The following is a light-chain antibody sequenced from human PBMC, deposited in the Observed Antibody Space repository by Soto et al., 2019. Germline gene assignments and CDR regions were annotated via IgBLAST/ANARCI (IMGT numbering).Light chain of an antibody. V-gene: IGKV3-11*01. CDR3: QQRSDWPWT. Sequence: EIVLTQSPATMCLSPGERATLSCRASQSVSSYLAWYQQKPGQAPRLLIYDASNRATGIPARFSGSGSGTDFTLTISSLEPEYLAVYYCQQRSDWPWTFGQGTKVDIK. J-gene: IGKJ1*01. CDR2: DAS. CDR1: QSVSSY.